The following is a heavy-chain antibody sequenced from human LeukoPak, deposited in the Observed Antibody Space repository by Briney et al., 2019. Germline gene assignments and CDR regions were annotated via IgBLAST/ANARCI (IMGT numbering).Heavy chain of an antibody. D-gene: IGHD6-19*01. CDR2: IYYSGSS. J-gene: IGHJ4*02. CDR1: GGSISSYY. Sequence: PSETLSLTCTVSGGSISSYYWSWIRQPPGKGLEWIGYIYYSGSSNYNPSLKSRVTISVDTSKNQFSLKLSSVTAADTAVYYCARRKQWLSPFDYWGQGTLVTVSS. CDR3: ARRKQWLSPFDY. V-gene: IGHV4-59*01.